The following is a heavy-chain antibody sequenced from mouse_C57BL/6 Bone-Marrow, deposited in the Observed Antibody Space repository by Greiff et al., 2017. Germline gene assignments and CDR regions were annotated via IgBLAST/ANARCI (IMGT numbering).Heavy chain of an antibody. CDR3: AKTAQAPGYFDY. D-gene: IGHD3-2*02. J-gene: IGHJ2*01. Sequence: QVQLQQSDAELVKPGASVKISCKVSGYTFTDHTIHWIQQRPEQGLAWIGYIYPRDGSTKYSEKFKGKATLTADKSSSTADMQLNSRTSEDSAVYFCAKTAQAPGYFDYWGQGTTLTVSS. V-gene: IGHV1-78*01. CDR2: IYPRDGST. CDR1: GYTFTDHT.